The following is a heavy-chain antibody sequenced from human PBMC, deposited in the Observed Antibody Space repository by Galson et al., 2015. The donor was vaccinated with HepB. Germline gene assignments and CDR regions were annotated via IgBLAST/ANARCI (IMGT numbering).Heavy chain of an antibody. CDR3: AKDRLISFGELPL. D-gene: IGHD3-10*01. Sequence: SVKVSCKASGYSFPTNGISWVRQAPGQGLEWMGWISAYAGNTVYSQKFRDRFTMTIDISTSTAYMELRSLDSNDTAVYYCAKDRLISFGELPLWGQGTLVTVSS. V-gene: IGHV1-18*01. J-gene: IGHJ4*02. CDR1: GYSFPTNG. CDR2: ISAYAGNT.